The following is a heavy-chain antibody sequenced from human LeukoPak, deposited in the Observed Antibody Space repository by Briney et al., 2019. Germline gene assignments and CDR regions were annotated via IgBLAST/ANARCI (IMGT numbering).Heavy chain of an antibody. CDR2: VIPVLGIG. V-gene: IGHV1-69*04. J-gene: IGHJ5*02. D-gene: IGHD3-22*01. Sequence: GASVKVSCKASGGTFSTSAISWVRQAPGQGLEWMGRVIPVLGIGNNAQKFQGRVTITADKSSNTAYTELSRLRFEDTAVYYCARDQHDRSGLNWFDPWGQGTLVTVSS. CDR3: ARDQHDRSGLNWFDP. CDR1: GGTFSTSA.